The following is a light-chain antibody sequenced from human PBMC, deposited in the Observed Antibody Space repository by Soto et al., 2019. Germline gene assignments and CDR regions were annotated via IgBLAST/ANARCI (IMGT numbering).Light chain of an antibody. CDR1: QTIRSNY. V-gene: IGKV3-20*01. CDR2: GAS. Sequence: ETVLTQSPGTLSLSPGERATLSCRASQTIRSNYLAWYRQTPGQAPRLLIYGASNRATGIADRFSGSGSGTNFPLIISRLEPEDFALYYCKQNGSSPWTFGQGTKVEIK. CDR3: KQNGSSPWT. J-gene: IGKJ1*01.